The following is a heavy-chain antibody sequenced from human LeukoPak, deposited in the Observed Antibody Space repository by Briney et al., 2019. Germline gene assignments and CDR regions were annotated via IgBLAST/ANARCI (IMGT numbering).Heavy chain of an antibody. CDR2: IYYSGST. J-gene: IGHJ4*02. V-gene: IGHV4-59*01. CDR3: ARIRGYYFDY. Sequence: ETLSLTCTVSGGSISSYYWSWIRQPPGKGLEWIGYIYYSGSTNYNPSLKSRVTISLDTSKNQFSLNLSSVTAADTAVFYCARIRGYYFDYWGQGTLVTVSS. D-gene: IGHD6-25*01. CDR1: GGSISSYY.